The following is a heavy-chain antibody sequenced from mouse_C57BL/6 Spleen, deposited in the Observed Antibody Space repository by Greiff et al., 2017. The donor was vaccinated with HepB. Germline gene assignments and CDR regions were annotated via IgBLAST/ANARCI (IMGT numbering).Heavy chain of an antibody. CDR2: IYPSDGST. CDR1: GYTFTSSD. J-gene: IGHJ3*01. Sequence: VQLQQSGPELVKPGASVKLSCKASGYTFTSSDIHWVKQRPGQGLEWIGWIYPSDGSTKYNEKFKGKATLTVDTSSSTAYMERHSLPSEDSAVYFCARKGRTGTRCADWGQGTLVTVAA. V-gene: IGHV1-85*01. CDR3: ARKGRTGTRCAD. D-gene: IGHD4-1*01.